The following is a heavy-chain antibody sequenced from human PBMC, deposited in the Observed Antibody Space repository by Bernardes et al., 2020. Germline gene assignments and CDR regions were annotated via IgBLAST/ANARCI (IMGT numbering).Heavy chain of an antibody. Sequence: GGSLRLSCAASGFTFSSYGMHWVRQAPGKGLEWVAVIWYDGSNKYYADSVKGRFTISRDNSKNTLYLQMNSLRAEDTAVYYCARDLAMVQVDYGMDVWGKGTTVTVSS. CDR1: GFTFSSYG. V-gene: IGHV3-33*01. D-gene: IGHD5-18*01. CDR2: IWYDGSNK. J-gene: IGHJ6*04. CDR3: ARDLAMVQVDYGMDV.